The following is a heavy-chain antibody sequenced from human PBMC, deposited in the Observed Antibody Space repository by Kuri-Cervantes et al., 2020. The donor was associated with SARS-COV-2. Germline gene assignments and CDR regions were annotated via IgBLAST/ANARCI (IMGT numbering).Heavy chain of an antibody. Sequence: GESLKISCAASGFTFSSYSMNWVRQAPGRGLEWVAVVYGSDARTYYADSAKGRFSISRDNSKNTVYLQMNSLRVEDTAVYYCAKVGLAQNDFWSGYYTGWGQGTLVTVSS. D-gene: IGHD3-3*01. CDR1: GFTFSSYS. CDR2: VYGSDART. J-gene: IGHJ4*02. CDR3: AKVGLAQNDFWSGYYTG. V-gene: IGHV3-23*05.